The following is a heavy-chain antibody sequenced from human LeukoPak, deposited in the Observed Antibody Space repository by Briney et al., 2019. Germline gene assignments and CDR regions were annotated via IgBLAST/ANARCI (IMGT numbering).Heavy chain of an antibody. J-gene: IGHJ6*03. CDR1: GGTFSSYA. CDR2: IIPIFGTA. CDR3: ARGRRYCSGGSCYQANYYYYYMDV. V-gene: IGHV1-69*13. D-gene: IGHD2-15*01. Sequence: VASVKVSCKASGGTFSSYAISWVRQAPGQGLEWMGGIIPIFGTANYAQKFQGRVTITADESTSTAYMELSSLRSEDTAAYYCARGRRYCSGGSCYQANYYYYYMDVWGKGTTVTISS.